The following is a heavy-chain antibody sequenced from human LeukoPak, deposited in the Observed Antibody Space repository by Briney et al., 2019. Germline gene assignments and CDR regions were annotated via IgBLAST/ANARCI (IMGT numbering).Heavy chain of an antibody. CDR3: ARDDYDSSGYLVY. V-gene: IGHV3-30*04. Sequence: GGSLRLSCAASGFTFSSYAMHWVRQAPGKGLEWVAVISYDGSNKYYADSVKGRFTTSRDNSKNTLYLQMNSLRAEDTAVYYCARDDYDSSGYLVYWGQGTLVTVSS. J-gene: IGHJ4*02. D-gene: IGHD3-22*01. CDR1: GFTFSSYA. CDR2: ISYDGSNK.